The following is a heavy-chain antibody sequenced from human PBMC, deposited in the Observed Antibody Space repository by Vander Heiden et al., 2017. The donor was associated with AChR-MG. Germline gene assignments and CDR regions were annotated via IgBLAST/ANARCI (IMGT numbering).Heavy chain of an antibody. Sequence: EVQPFEFGGGLVQPGGSLRPSCAASGFIFSNHDIRWVRQAPGKGVEWVSGISGSGGRTYYADSVKGRFIISRDNSKNTLYLQTNSLRAEDTAVYYCARDRQRITLKAVVINDAFDIWGQGTMVTVSS. CDR2: ISGSGGRT. CDR3: ARDRQRITLKAVVINDAFDI. J-gene: IGHJ3*02. CDR1: GFIFSNHD. D-gene: IGHD3-22*01. V-gene: IGHV3-23*01.